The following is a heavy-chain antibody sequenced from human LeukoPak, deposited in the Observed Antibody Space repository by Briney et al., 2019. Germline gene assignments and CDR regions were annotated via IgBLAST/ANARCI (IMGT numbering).Heavy chain of an antibody. V-gene: IGHV4-39*01. CDR1: GGSMGRSSYY. J-gene: IGHJ4*02. D-gene: IGHD6-13*01. CDR2: IYYSGGT. Sequence: SETLSLTCSVSGGSMGRSSYYWGWTRQPPGKGLEWIGSIYYSGGTYYNPSLKSRVTISVDTSRNQFSLKLGSVTAADTAVYYCARHGSIATGAFTYWGQGTLVTVSS. CDR3: ARHGSIATGAFTY.